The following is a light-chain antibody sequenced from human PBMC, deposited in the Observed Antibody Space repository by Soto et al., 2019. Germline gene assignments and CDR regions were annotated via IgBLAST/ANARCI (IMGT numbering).Light chain of an antibody. J-gene: IGLJ2*01. V-gene: IGLV1-40*01. CDR1: SSNIGAGYD. CDR3: QSYDSSPQVV. Sequence: QPVLTQPPSVSGAPGQRVTISCTGSSSNIGAGYDVHWYQQLPGTAPKLLIYGNSNRPSGVPDRFSGSKSGTSASLAITGLQAEDEADYYCQSYDSSPQVVFGGGTKLPS. CDR2: GNS.